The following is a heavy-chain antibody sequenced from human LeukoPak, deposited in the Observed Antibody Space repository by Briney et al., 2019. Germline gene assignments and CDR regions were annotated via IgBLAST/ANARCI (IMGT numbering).Heavy chain of an antibody. Sequence: KASETLCLTCAAYGGSFSGYYWSWVRQPPGKGLEWIGEINHSGSTNYNPSLKSRFTISVDTSKNQFSLKLSSLPAAAPPVYYCAREEVTGWFDPWGQGTLVTVST. CDR2: INHSGST. CDR1: GGSFSGYY. V-gene: IGHV4-34*01. D-gene: IGHD2-21*02. J-gene: IGHJ5*02. CDR3: AREEVTGWFDP.